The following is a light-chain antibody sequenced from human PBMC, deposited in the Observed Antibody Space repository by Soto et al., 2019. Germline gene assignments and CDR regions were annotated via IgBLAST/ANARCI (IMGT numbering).Light chain of an antibody. V-gene: IGLV2-8*01. CDR2: EVS. J-gene: IGLJ1*01. CDR1: SSDVGGYNY. CDR3: SSYAGSNNSV. Sequence: QSALTQPPSVSGSPGQSVTISCTGTSSDVGGYNYVSWYQQHPGKAPKLMIYEVSKRPSGVPDRFSGSKSGNTASLTVSGLQAEDEADYYCSSYAGSNNSVFGTGTKLTVL.